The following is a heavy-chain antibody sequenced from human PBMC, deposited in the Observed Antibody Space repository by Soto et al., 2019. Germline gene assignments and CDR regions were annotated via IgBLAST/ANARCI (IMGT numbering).Heavy chain of an antibody. Sequence: GGSLRLSCAASVFTFSSYGMQLVRQSPGKGLEWVAVISYDGSNKYYADSVKGRFTISTENYKNTLYLQMNSLRDEDTAVYYCAKDVVVGATTGLGDYYHYYGMDVWGQGTKVTVSS. CDR3: AKDVVVGATTGLGDYYHYYGMDV. V-gene: IGHV3-30*18. CDR2: ISYDGSNK. CDR1: VFTFSSYG. D-gene: IGHD1-26*01. J-gene: IGHJ6*02.